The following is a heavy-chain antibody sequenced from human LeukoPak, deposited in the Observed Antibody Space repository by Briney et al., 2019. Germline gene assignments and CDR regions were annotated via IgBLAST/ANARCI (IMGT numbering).Heavy chain of an antibody. CDR3: AKDFKTTPSGAFDI. CDR2: ISWNSGSI. Sequence: GRSLRLSCAASGFTFDDYAMHWVRQAPGKGLEWVSGISWNSGSIGYADSVKGRFTISGDNAKNSLYLQMNSLRAEDTALYYCAKDFKTTPSGAFDIWGQGTMVTVSS. D-gene: IGHD4-11*01. J-gene: IGHJ3*02. CDR1: GFTFDDYA. V-gene: IGHV3-9*01.